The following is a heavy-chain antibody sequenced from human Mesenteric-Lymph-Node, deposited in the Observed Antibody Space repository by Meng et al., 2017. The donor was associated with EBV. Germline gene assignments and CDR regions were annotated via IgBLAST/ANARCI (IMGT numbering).Heavy chain of an antibody. CDR2: IRSKDNNYAK. J-gene: IGHJ4*02. Sequence: VGGAGGGVGVPRGSENLACAGAGFSLSDSAIHWVRQGSGQGLEWVGSIRSKDNNYAKVYGASMRGRFTISRDDSKNTAYLQMSSLKIEDAAVYYCCTHEPSDYWGQGTLVTVSS. CDR3: CTHEPSDY. D-gene: IGHD1-14*01. CDR1: GFSLSDSA. V-gene: IGHV3-73*01.